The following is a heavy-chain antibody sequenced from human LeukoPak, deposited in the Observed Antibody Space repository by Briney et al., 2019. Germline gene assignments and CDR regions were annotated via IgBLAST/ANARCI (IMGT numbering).Heavy chain of an antibody. CDR3: ARTGGPQLWLT. J-gene: IGHJ5*02. Sequence: GGSLRLSCAASGFTVSSNYMSWVRQAPGKGLEWVSVIYSGGSTYYTDSVKGRFTISRDNAKNSLYLQMNSLRAEDTAVYCCARTGGPQLWLTWGQGTLVTVSS. CDR1: GFTVSSNY. D-gene: IGHD5-18*01. V-gene: IGHV3-53*01. CDR2: IYSGGST.